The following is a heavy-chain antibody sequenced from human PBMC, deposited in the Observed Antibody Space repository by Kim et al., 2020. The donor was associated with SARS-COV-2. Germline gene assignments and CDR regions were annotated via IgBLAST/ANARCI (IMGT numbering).Heavy chain of an antibody. CDR3: ATCSSTSCYLYYGMDV. CDR1: GGSFSGYY. D-gene: IGHD2-2*01. Sequence: SETLSLTCAVYGGSFSGYYWSWIRQPPGRGLEWIGEITHSGSTNYNPSLKSRITISVDTSKNQFSLKLSSVTAADTAVYYCATCSSTSCYLYYGMDVWGQGTTVTVSS. V-gene: IGHV4-34*01. CDR2: ITHSGST. J-gene: IGHJ6*02.